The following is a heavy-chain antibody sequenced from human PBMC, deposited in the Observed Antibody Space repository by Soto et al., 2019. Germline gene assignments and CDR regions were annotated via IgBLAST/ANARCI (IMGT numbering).Heavy chain of an antibody. CDR2: IYYSGST. CDR3: ALAGGYDPYYFDY. CDR1: GGSIGGRSYY. V-gene: IGHV4-39*01. J-gene: IGHJ4*02. Sequence: SEPLCLTCTVAGGSIGGRSYYWGWIRQPPGKGLEWIGSIYYSGSTYYNPSLKSRVTISVDTSKNQFSLKLSSVTAADTAVYYCALAGGYDPYYFDYWGQGTLVTVSS. D-gene: IGHD5-12*01.